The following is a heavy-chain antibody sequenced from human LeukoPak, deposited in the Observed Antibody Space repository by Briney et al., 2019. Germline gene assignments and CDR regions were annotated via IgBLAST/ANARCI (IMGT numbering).Heavy chain of an antibody. CDR1: GFTFSSSA. CDR2: ISGSGDSA. CDR3: AEAGYSYIFDY. Sequence: GGSLRLSCAAAGFTFSSSAMNWVRQAPGKGLEWVSAISGSGDSAYYADSVKGRFTISRDNSKNTLYLQMNSLRAEDTAVYYCAEAGYSYIFDYWGQGTLVTVSS. V-gene: IGHV3-23*01. J-gene: IGHJ4*02. D-gene: IGHD5-18*01.